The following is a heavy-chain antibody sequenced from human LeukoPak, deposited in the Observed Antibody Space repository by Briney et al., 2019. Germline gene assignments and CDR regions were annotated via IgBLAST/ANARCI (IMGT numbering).Heavy chain of an antibody. Sequence: GESLKISCQGSGYSFTSYWIGWMRQLPGKGLEWMGIIYPGDSDTRYSPSFQGQVTISADKSISTAYLQWSSLKASDTAMYYCARHDDDHGYDYWGQGTLVTVSS. D-gene: IGHD5-24*01. CDR1: GYSFTSYW. CDR3: ARHDDDHGYDY. V-gene: IGHV5-51*01. J-gene: IGHJ4*02. CDR2: IYPGDSDT.